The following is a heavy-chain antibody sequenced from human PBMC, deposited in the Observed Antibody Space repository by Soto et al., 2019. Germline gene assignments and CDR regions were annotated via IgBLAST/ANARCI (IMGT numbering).Heavy chain of an antibody. Sequence: ASVKLSWKASRFTFTSYSLHWLRQSPAQRREGMGWMNAGNGNTKYSQKFQGSVNSTRNTSARTAYMEMSSLRSVETAVYYCSSCRLGSWEWLLLVYWGQGTLVTVSS. CDR2: MNAGNGNT. CDR1: RFTFTSYS. V-gene: IGHV1-3*01. J-gene: IGHJ4*02. D-gene: IGHD3-3*01. CDR3: SSCRLGSWEWLLLVY.